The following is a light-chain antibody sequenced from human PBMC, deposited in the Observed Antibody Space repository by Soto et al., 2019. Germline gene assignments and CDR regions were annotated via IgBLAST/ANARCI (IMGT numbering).Light chain of an antibody. CDR3: QQYGSSPST. J-gene: IGKJ5*01. V-gene: IGKV3-20*01. Sequence: SPATLSVSTGDRATLSCRASQSVSSTYLAWYQQNRGQAPRLLIYGASSRATGIPDRFSGSGSGTDFTLTISRLEPEDFAVYYCQQYGSSPSTFGQGTRLEIK. CDR1: QSVSSTY. CDR2: GAS.